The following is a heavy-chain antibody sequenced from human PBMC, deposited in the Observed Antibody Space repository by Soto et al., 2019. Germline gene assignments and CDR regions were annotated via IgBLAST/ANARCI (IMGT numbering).Heavy chain of an antibody. CDR1: GFTFSRDS. CDR2: MSSGGSTI. D-gene: IGHD6-13*01. Sequence: EMQLVESGGGLVQPGGSLRLACAASGFTFSRDSMNWVRQAPGKGLEWVSYMSSGGSTIYYADSVKGRFTISRDNAKNSLYLKMNSLRAEDRAVYYCAREGDGSRWFNYFDYWGQGTQVTVSS. CDR3: AREGDGSRWFNYFDY. V-gene: IGHV3-48*01. J-gene: IGHJ4*02.